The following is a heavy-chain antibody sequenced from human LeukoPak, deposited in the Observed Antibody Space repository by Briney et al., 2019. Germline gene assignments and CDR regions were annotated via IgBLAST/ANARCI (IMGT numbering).Heavy chain of an antibody. Sequence: PGGSLRLSCAASGFTFSSYAMSWVRQAPGKGLEWVSAISGSGGSTYYADSVKGRFTISRDNSKNTLYLQMNSLRAEDTAVYYCAKGDSYCGGYCYPFDAFDIWGQGTMVTVSS. CDR1: GFTFSSYA. J-gene: IGHJ3*02. V-gene: IGHV3-23*01. CDR2: ISGSGGST. D-gene: IGHD2-21*01. CDR3: AKGDSYCGGYCYPFDAFDI.